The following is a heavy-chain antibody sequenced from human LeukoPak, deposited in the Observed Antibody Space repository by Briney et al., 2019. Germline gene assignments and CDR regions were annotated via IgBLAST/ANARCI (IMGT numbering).Heavy chain of an antibody. CDR3: ARGIRYYYYYMDV. D-gene: IGHD5-18*01. Sequence: SETLSLTCTVSGDSFSSGRNYWSWIRQPAGKELEWMGRIFPSGSTDYSPSLKSRVTISVDTSKNQFSLKLSSVTAADTAVYYCARGIRYYYYYMDVWGKGTTVTISS. V-gene: IGHV4-61*02. CDR2: IFPSGST. CDR1: GDSFSSGRNY. J-gene: IGHJ6*03.